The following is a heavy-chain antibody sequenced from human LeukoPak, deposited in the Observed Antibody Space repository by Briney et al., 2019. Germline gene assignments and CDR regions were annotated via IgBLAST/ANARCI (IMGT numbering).Heavy chain of an antibody. D-gene: IGHD1-26*01. CDR3: ARQYGSYLFDY. CDR1: GGSISSYY. Sequence: SETLSLTCTVSGGSISSYYWSWIRQPPGKGLEWIGYIYTSGSTNYNPSLKSRVTISVDTSKNQFSLKLSSVTAADTAVYYCARQYGSYLFDYWGQETLVTVSS. J-gene: IGHJ4*02. V-gene: IGHV4-4*09. CDR2: IYTSGST.